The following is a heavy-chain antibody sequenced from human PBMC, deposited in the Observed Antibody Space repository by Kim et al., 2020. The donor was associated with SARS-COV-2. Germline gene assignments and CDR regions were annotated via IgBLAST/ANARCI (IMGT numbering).Heavy chain of an antibody. Sequence: SETLSLTCTVSGGSISSGNYYWSWIRQPPGKGLEWIGYIFYSGSTYYNPSLKSRVIMSVDTSKNQFSLRLSSVTAAATAVYYCARDRANYYGSGTNWFDPWGQGTLVTISS. D-gene: IGHD3-10*01. CDR3: ARDRANYYGSGTNWFDP. V-gene: IGHV4-30-4*01. J-gene: IGHJ5*02. CDR2: IFYSGST. CDR1: GGSISSGNYY.